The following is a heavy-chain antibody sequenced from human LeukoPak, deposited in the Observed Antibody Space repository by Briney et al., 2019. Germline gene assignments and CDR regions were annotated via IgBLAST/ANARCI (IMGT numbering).Heavy chain of an antibody. D-gene: IGHD5-18*01. V-gene: IGHV4-59*08. CDR1: GGSISSYY. CDR2: IYYSGST. J-gene: IGHJ4*02. Sequence: SETLSLTCTVSGGSISSYYWSWIRQPPGKGLEWIGYIYYSGSTNYNPSLKSRVTISVDTSKNQFSLKLSSVTAADTAVYYCGRQGTAMVLGPRSNHPFDYWGQGTLVTVSS. CDR3: GRQGTAMVLGPRSNHPFDY.